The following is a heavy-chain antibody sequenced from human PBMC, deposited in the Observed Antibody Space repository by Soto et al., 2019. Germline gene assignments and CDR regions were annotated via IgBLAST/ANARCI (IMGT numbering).Heavy chain of an antibody. V-gene: IGHV3-74*01. Sequence: QPGGSLRLSCAASGFTFSSYWMHWVRQAPGKGLVWVSRINSDGSSTSYADSVKGRFTISRDNAKNTLYLQMNSLRAEDTAVYYCAREAGWDNWNYEWFDPWGQGTLVTVSS. D-gene: IGHD1-7*01. CDR2: INSDGSST. CDR1: GFTFSSYW. CDR3: AREAGWDNWNYEWFDP. J-gene: IGHJ5*02.